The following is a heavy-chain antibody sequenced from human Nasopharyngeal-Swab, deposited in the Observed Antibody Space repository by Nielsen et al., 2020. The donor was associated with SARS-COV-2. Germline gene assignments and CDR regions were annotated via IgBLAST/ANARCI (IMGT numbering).Heavy chain of an antibody. CDR3: ASPPQGPTVWFDP. CDR2: ISGSGGST. J-gene: IGHJ5*02. CDR1: GFTFSSYA. D-gene: IGHD1-26*01. V-gene: IGHV3-23*01. Sequence: LSLTCAASGFTFSSYAMSWVRQAPGKGLEWVSAISGSGGSTYYADSVKGRFTISRDNSKNTLYLQMNSLRAEDTAVYYCASPPQGPTVWFDPWGQGTLVTVSS.